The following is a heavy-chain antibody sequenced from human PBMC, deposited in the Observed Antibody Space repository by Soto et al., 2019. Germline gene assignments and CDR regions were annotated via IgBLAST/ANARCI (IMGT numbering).Heavy chain of an antibody. CDR3: AGRHKEEYDTHFEY. CDR2: IYDSGIT. J-gene: IGHJ4*01. V-gene: IGHV4-31*03. Sequence: SETLSLTCTVSGGSLTSDTYYWNWIRQHPGKGLEWIGHIYDSGITHYNPSFESRVTISEAPSKNQFSLMLTSVTAADTAVYYCAGRHKEEYDTHFEYWGHGHLVTVSS. CDR1: GGSLTSDTYY. D-gene: IGHD3-16*01.